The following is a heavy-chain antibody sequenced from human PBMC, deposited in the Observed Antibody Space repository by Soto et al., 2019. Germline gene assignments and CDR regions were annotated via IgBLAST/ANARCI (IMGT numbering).Heavy chain of an antibody. J-gene: IGHJ5*02. CDR1: GGSISSGGYY. D-gene: IGHD2-2*01. CDR3: ARDRGVVVVVPAAMPGYNWFDP. Sequence: QVQLQESGPGLVKPSQTLSLTCTVSGGSISSGGYYWSWIRQHPGKGLEWIGYIYYSGSTYYNPSLKSRVTISVDTSKNQFPLKLSSVTAADTAVYYCARDRGVVVVVPAAMPGYNWFDPWGQGTLVTVSS. V-gene: IGHV4-31*03. CDR2: IYYSGST.